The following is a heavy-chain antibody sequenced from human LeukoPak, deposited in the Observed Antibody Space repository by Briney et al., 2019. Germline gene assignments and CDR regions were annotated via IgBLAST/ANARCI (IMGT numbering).Heavy chain of an antibody. V-gene: IGHV3-21*01. J-gene: IGHJ4*02. D-gene: IGHD3-9*01. CDR2: ISSSSSYI. Sequence: GGSLRLSCAASGFTFSSYAMHWVRQAPGKGLEWVSSISSSSSYIYYADSMKGRFTISRDNAKNSLYLQMNSLRAEDTAVYYCARDRPTLTGYYPFDYWGQGTLVTVSS. CDR1: GFTFSSYA. CDR3: ARDRPTLTGYYPFDY.